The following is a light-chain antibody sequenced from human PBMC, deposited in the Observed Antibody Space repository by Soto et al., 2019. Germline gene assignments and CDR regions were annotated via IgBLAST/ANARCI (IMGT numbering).Light chain of an antibody. CDR2: EVN. V-gene: IGLV2-14*01. CDR3: SSYTPSNTA. Sequence: QSALIQPASVSGSPGQSITISCTGTSRDVGGSNYVSWYQHHPHRAPKLLIYEVNYRPSGVSSRFSGSKSGNTASLTISGLQAEDEADYYCSSYTPSNTAFGGGTKLTVL. J-gene: IGLJ2*01. CDR1: SRDVGGSNY.